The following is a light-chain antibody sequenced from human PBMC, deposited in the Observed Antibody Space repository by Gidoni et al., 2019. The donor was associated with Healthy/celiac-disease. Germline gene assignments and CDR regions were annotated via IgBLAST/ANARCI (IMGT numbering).Light chain of an antibody. CDR2: DVS. J-gene: IGLJ2*01. Sequence: QSALTPPASVSGSPGQSITISCTGISSDVGGYNYVSWYQQHPGKAPKLMIYDVSNRPSGVSNRFSGSKSGNTASLTISGLQAEDEADYYCSSYTSSSIVFGGGTKLTVL. CDR3: SSYTSSSIV. V-gene: IGLV2-14*01. CDR1: SSDVGGYNY.